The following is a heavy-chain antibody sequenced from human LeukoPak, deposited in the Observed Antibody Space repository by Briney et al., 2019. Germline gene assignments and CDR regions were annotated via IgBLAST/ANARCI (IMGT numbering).Heavy chain of an antibody. CDR2: IYYSGST. J-gene: IGHJ4*02. CDR1: GGSISSYY. V-gene: IGHV4-59*01. D-gene: IGHD6-13*01. Sequence: PSETLSLTCTVSGGSISSYYWSWIRQPPGKGLEWIGYIYYSGSTNYNPSLKSRVTMSVDTSKNQFSLKLSSVTAADTAVYYCARDRGSSWFDYWGQGTLVTVSS. CDR3: ARDRGSSWFDY.